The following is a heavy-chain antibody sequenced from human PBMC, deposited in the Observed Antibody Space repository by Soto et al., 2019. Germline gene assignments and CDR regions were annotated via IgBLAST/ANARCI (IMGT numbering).Heavy chain of an antibody. Sequence: SETLSLTCTVSGDSVSSGSYYWSWIRQPPGKGLEWIGYIYYSGSTNYNPSLKSRVTMSVDTSRNNFSLKLSSVTAADTAVYYCARDRARFCSGGSCYGVDPWGQGTLVTVSS. J-gene: IGHJ5*02. V-gene: IGHV4-61*03. CDR3: ARDRARFCSGGSCYGVDP. CDR1: GDSVSSGSYY. CDR2: IYYSGST. D-gene: IGHD2-15*01.